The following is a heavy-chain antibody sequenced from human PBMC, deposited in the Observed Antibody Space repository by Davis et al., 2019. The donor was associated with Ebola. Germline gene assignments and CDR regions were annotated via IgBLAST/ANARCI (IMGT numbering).Heavy chain of an antibody. V-gene: IGHV6-1*01. D-gene: IGHD5-18*01. J-gene: IGHJ6*04. CDR2: TYYKSKWYN. Sequence: PSETLSLTCAIFGDSVSSAGWNWIRQSPSRGLEWLGRTYYKSKWYNDYAVSVKSRITINPDTSKNQFSLHLNSVTPEDTALYYCARGWLRGGMDVWGEGTTVTVSS. CDR1: GDSVSSAG. CDR3: ARGWLRGGMDV.